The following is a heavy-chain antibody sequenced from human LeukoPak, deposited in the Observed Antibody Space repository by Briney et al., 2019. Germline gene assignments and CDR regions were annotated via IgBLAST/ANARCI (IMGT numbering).Heavy chain of an antibody. CDR2: ISGSGGST. CDR1: GFTFSSYA. CDR3: ARRSGDREFEY. J-gene: IGHJ4*02. V-gene: IGHV3-23*01. Sequence: PGGSLRLSCAASGFTFSSYAMTWVRQAPGKGLEWVSAISGSGGSTHYTDSVKGRFTISRDNPKNILYLQMNSLRVEDTVVYYCARRSGDREFEYWGQGTLVTVSS. D-gene: IGHD7-27*01.